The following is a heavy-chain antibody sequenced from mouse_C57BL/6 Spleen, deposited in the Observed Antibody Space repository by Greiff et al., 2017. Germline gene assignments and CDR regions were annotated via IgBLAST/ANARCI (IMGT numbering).Heavy chain of an antibody. CDR3: ARDTTVVQGYFDV. V-gene: IGHV1-81*01. D-gene: IGHD1-1*01. CDR1: GYTFTSYG. CDR2: IYPRSGNT. J-gene: IGHJ1*03. Sequence: QVQLKQSGAELARPGASVKLSCKASGYTFTSYGISWVKQRTGQGLEWIGEIYPRSGNTYYNEKLTGKATLTADKSSSTAYVELRSLTSEDSEVYFCARDTTVVQGYFDVWGTGTTVTVSS.